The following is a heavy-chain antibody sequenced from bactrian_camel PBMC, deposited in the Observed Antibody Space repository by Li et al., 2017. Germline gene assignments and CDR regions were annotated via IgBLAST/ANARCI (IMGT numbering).Heavy chain of an antibody. CDR2: IVTLGGTT. CDR1: GSIDGTNC. CDR3: AARGPYCYTKLSVRDFTY. J-gene: IGHJ6*01. V-gene: IGHV3S53*01. D-gene: IGHD2*01. Sequence: QVQLVESGGGSVQAGGSLRLSCEVSGSIDGTNCIGWFRQYPGKEREGVAAIVTLGGTTYYADSVKGRFTISQDNAKNTVYLQMNSLKPEDTAMYYCAARGPYCYTKLSVRDFTYWGQGTQVTVS.